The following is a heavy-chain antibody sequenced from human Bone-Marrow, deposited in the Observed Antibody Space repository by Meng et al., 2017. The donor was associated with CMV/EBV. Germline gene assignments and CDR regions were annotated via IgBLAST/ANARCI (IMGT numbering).Heavy chain of an antibody. D-gene: IGHD2-2*01. CDR3: AGRALGYCSSTSCYGYYYYGMDV. CDR1: GYTFTGYH. CDR2: MNPDSGDT. V-gene: IGHV1-2*02. Sequence: ASVKVSCKASGYTFTGYHLHWVRQAPGQGLEWMGWMNPDSGDTNYARKFQGRVTMTRDTSISTAYMELSRLRSDDTAVYYCAGRALGYCSSTSCYGYYYYGMDVWGQGTTVTVSS. J-gene: IGHJ6*02.